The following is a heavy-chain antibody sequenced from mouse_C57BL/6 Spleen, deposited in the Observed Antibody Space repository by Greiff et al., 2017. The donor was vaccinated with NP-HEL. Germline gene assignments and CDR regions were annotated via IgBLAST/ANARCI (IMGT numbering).Heavy chain of an antibody. CDR3: AGSYGNPYYFDY. CDR1: GYTFTSYG. CDR2: IYPRSGNT. Sequence: QVHVKQSGAELARPGASVKLSCKASGYTFTSYGISWVKQRTGQGLEWIGEIYPRSGNTYYNEKFKGKATLTADKSSSTAYMELRSLTSEDSAVYFCAGSYGNPYYFDYWGQGTTLTVSS. J-gene: IGHJ2*01. V-gene: IGHV1-81*01. D-gene: IGHD2-1*01.